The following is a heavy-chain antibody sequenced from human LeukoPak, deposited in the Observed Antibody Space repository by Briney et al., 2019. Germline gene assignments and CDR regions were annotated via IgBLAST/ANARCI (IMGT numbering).Heavy chain of an antibody. Sequence: GGSLRLSCAASDFSFTTYAMSWVRQAPGKGLEWVSSIGGGGTITYYADSVEGRFTISRDNSKNTLYLQMNSLRAEDTAVYYCAKESSLLRGPLVIYYFDFWGQGTLVTVSS. CDR3: AKESSLLRGPLVIYYFDF. CDR1: DFSFTTYA. J-gene: IGHJ4*02. CDR2: IGGGGTIT. D-gene: IGHD3-10*01. V-gene: IGHV3-23*01.